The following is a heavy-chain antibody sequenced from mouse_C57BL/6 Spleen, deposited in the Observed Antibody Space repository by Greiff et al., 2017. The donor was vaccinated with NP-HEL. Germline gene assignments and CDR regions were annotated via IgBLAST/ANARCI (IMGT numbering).Heavy chain of an antibody. CDR3: ADGRGDFDV. CDR1: GYTFTSYW. D-gene: IGHD1-1*01. V-gene: IGHV1-64*01. J-gene: IGHJ1*03. Sequence: VQLQQSGAELVKPGASVKLSCKASGYTFTSYWMHWVKQRPGQGLEWIGMIHPNSGSTNYNEKFKSKATLPVDKSSSTAYMQLSSLTSEGSAVYYCADGRGDFDVWGTGTTVTVSS. CDR2: IHPNSGST.